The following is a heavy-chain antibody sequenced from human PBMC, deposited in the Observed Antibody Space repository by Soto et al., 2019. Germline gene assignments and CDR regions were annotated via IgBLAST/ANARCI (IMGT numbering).Heavy chain of an antibody. CDR2: IYHTGST. V-gene: IGHV4-38-2*02. J-gene: IGHJ6*02. Sequence: SETLSLTCPVSGYSIRSGYYWGWIRQPPGKGLEWIGSIYHTGSTYYNPSLKSRVTISVDTSKNQFSLKLSSVTAADTAVYYCARADPIEGWYYYYYGMDVWGQGTTVTVS. D-gene: IGHD6-19*01. CDR3: ARADPIEGWYYYYYGMDV. CDR1: GYSIRSGYY.